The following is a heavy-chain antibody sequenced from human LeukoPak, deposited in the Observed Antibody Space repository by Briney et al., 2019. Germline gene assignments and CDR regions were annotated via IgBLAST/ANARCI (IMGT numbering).Heavy chain of an antibody. J-gene: IGHJ3*02. V-gene: IGHV1-18*01. CDR2: ISAYNGNT. CDR3: ARFPIVVVPAAIRGDAFDI. CDR1: GYTFTSYG. Sequence: ASVKVSCKASGYTFTSYGISWVRQAPGQGLEWMGWISAYNGNTNYAQKLQGRVTMTTDTSTSTAYMELRSLRSDDTAVYYCARFPIVVVPAAIRGDAFDIWGQGTMVTVSS. D-gene: IGHD2-2*01.